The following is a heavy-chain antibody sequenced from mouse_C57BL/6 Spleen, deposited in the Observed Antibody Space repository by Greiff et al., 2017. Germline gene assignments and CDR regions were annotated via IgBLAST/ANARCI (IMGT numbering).Heavy chain of an antibody. J-gene: IGHJ4*01. CDR1: GYAFSSSW. Sequence: EVQLQQSGPELVKPGASVKISCKASGYAFSSSWMNWVKQRPEQGLEWIGRIDPEDGETKYAPKFQGKATITADTSSNTAYLQLSSLTSEDTAVYYCARWSYCDYSSYAMDYWGQGTSVTVSS. CDR2: IDPEDGET. CDR3: ARWSYCDYSSYAMDY. V-gene: IGHV14-2*01. D-gene: IGHD2-4*01.